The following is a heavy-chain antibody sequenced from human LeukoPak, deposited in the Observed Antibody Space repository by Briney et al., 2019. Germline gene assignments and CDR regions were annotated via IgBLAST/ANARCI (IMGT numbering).Heavy chain of an antibody. Sequence: SETLSLTCTVSGGSISSYYWSWIRQPPGKGLEWIGYIYYSGSTNYNPSFKSRVTISVDTPKNQFSLKLSSVTAADTAVYYCARSGHGRDGYNPPHDAFDIWGQGTMVTVSS. D-gene: IGHD5-24*01. CDR2: IYYSGST. CDR3: ARSGHGRDGYNPPHDAFDI. J-gene: IGHJ3*02. V-gene: IGHV4-59*08. CDR1: GGSISSYY.